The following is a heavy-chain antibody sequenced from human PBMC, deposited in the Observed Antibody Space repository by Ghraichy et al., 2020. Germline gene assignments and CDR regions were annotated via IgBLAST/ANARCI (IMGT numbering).Heavy chain of an antibody. CDR1: GGSFSSSSVA. Sequence: SQTPSLTCSISGGSFSSSSVAWNWIRQSPSRGLEWLGRTYYTSKWYSEYAVSVKSRITINPDTPKNQVSLHLNSVTPEDTAVYYCARERDNTLGYWGQGTLVTVSS. CDR3: ARERDNTLGY. D-gene: IGHD1-14*01. J-gene: IGHJ4*02. CDR2: TYYTSKWYS. V-gene: IGHV6-1*01.